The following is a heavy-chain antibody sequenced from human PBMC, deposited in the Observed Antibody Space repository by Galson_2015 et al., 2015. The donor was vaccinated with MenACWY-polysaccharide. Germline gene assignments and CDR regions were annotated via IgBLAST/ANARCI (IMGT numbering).Heavy chain of an antibody. D-gene: IGHD1-26*01. J-gene: IGHJ4*02. V-gene: IGHV4-38-2*01. CDR1: VSSISSGYY. Sequence: SEPLSLTCAVSVSSISSGYYWGWVLQPPGKGLEWIGSIYHSGSTYFNPSLKSRVTISVDTSKNQFSLKLSSVTAADTAVYYCARVEKYSGSYYILHWGQGTLVTVSS. CDR3: ARVEKYSGSYYILH. CDR2: IYHSGST.